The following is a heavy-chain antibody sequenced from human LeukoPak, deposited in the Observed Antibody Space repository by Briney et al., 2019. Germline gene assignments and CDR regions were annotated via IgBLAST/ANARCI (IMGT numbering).Heavy chain of an antibody. V-gene: IGHV4-34*01. CDR2: INHSGST. CDR3: ARLPRVRGVIITGFFDY. CDR1: GGSFSGYY. D-gene: IGHD3-10*01. J-gene: IGHJ4*02. Sequence: PSETLSLTCAVYGGSFSGYYWSWIRQPPGKGLEWIGEINHSGSTNYNPSLKSRVTISVDTSKNQFSLKLSSVTAADTAVYYCARLPRVRGVIITGFFDYWGQGTLVTVSS.